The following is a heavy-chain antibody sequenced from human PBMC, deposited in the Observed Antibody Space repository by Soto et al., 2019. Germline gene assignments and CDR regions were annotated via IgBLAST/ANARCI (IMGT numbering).Heavy chain of an antibody. V-gene: IGHV1-24*01. Sequence: QVQLIQSGAEVRKPGASVRVSCQVSGHTLSELSIHWVRQAPGKGLEWMGGFVPGHGETIYAQRFQDRVTMTEDTSTETAYMALSSLTSEDTAVYYCATTPYSGRLYYFYGMDVWGQGTTVTVAS. CDR3: ATTPYSGRLYYFYGMDV. J-gene: IGHJ6*01. CDR2: FVPGHGET. D-gene: IGHD5-18*01. CDR1: GHTLSELS.